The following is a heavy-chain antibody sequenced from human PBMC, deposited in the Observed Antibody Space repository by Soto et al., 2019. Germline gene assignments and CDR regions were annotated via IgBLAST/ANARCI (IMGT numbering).Heavy chain of an antibody. J-gene: IGHJ4*02. D-gene: IGHD2-21*02. CDR2: ISGSGGST. CDR3: ANSFFPRGGDWHSLLAF. V-gene: IGHV3-23*01. Sequence: GGSLRLSCAASGFTFSSYAMSWGRQAPGKGLEWVSAISGSGGSTYYADSVKGRFTISRDNSKNTLYLQMNSLRAEDTAVYYCANSFFPRGGDWHSLLAFWGQGTLVTGSS. CDR1: GFTFSSYA.